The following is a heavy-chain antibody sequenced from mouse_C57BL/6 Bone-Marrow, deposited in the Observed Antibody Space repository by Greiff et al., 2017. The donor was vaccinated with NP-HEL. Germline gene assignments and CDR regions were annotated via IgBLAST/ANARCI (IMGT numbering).Heavy chain of an antibody. CDR2: ISSGSSTI. J-gene: IGHJ2*01. Sequence: EVKLVESGGGLVKPGGSLKLSCAASGFTFSDYGMHWVRQAPEKGLEWVAYISSGSSTIYYADTVKGRFTISRDNAKNTLFLQMTSLRSEDTAMYYCARRELYYFDYWGQGTTLTVSS. D-gene: IGHD4-1*01. CDR3: ARRELYYFDY. V-gene: IGHV5-17*01. CDR1: GFTFSDYG.